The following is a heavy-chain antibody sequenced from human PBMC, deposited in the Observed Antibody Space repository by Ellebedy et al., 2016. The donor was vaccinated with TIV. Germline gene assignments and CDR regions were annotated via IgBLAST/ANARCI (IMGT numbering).Heavy chain of an antibody. Sequence: SLKISXAASGFTFDDYAMHWVRQAPGKGLEWVSGISWNSGSIGYADSVKGRFTISRDNAKNSLYLQMNSLRAEDTALYYCAKENYDILTDMSRGAFDIWGQGTMVTVSS. D-gene: IGHD3-9*01. V-gene: IGHV3-9*01. CDR2: ISWNSGSI. CDR3: AKENYDILTDMSRGAFDI. CDR1: GFTFDDYA. J-gene: IGHJ3*02.